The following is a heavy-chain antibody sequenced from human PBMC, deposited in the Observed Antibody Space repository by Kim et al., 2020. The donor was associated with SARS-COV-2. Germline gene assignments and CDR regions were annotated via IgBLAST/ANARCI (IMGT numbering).Heavy chain of an antibody. Sequence: GGSLRLSCAASGFIFDDYAMHWVRQAPGKGLEWVSGIDRNGANIGYADSVKGRFTISRDNAKNSLYLQMNSLRAEDTALYYCAKDWYYDFWSGSWTGGMDVWGHGTTVTVSS. V-gene: IGHV3-9*01. CDR3: AKDWYYDFWSGSWTGGMDV. CDR2: IDRNGANI. D-gene: IGHD3-3*01. J-gene: IGHJ6*02. CDR1: GFIFDDYA.